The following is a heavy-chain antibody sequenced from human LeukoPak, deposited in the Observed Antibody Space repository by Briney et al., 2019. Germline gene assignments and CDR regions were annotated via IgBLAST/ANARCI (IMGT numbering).Heavy chain of an antibody. CDR1: GGSISSYY. J-gene: IGHJ4*02. D-gene: IGHD3-16*01. CDR2: IYYSGSP. Sequence: SETLSLTCTVSGGSISSYYWSWIRQPPGKGLEWIGYIYYSGSPNYNPSLKSQVTMSVDTSKNQFSLKLSSVTAADTAVYYCARDRYALTFDYWGQGTLVTVSS. CDR3: ARDRYALTFDY. V-gene: IGHV4-59*01.